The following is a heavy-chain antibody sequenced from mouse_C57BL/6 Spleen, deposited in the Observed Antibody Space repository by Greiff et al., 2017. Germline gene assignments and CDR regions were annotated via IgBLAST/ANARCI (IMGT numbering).Heavy chain of an antibody. CDR2: LYPGSGST. J-gene: IGHJ3*01. CDR1: GYTFTSYW. Sequence: QVQLQQPGAELVKPGASVKMSCKASGYTFTSYWITWVKQRPGQGLEWIGDLYPGSGSTNYNEKFKSKATLSVDTSSSTAYMQLSSLTSEDSAGYYCARRVITTVVTPFAYWGQGTLVTVSA. CDR3: ARRVITTVVTPFAY. V-gene: IGHV1-55*01. D-gene: IGHD1-1*01.